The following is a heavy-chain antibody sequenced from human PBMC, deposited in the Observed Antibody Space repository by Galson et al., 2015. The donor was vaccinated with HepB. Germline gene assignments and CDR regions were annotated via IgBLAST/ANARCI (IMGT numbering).Heavy chain of an antibody. CDR3: ATEGYCSSTSCYTGPYYIDV. V-gene: IGHV1-69*13. D-gene: IGHD2-2*02. Sequence: SVKVSCKASGGTFSSYAICWVRQAPGQGLEWMGGIIPIFGTANYAQKFQGRVTITADESTSTAYMELSSLRSEDTAVYYCATEGYCSSTSCYTGPYYIDVWGKGTTVTVSS. J-gene: IGHJ6*03. CDR2: IIPIFGTA. CDR1: GGTFSSYA.